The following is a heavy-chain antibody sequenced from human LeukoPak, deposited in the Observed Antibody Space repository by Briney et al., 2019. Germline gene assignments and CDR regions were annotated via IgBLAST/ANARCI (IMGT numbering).Heavy chain of an antibody. CDR3: ARPSSGYDHWASDY. CDR2: INPNSGGT. D-gene: IGHD5-12*01. J-gene: IGHJ4*02. Sequence: GASVKVSCEASGYTFTGYYMHWVRQAPGQGLEWMGWINPNSGGTNYAQKFQGRVTMTRDTSISTAYMELSRLRSDDTAVYYCARPSSGYDHWASDYWGQGTLVTVSS. CDR1: GYTFTGYY. V-gene: IGHV1-2*02.